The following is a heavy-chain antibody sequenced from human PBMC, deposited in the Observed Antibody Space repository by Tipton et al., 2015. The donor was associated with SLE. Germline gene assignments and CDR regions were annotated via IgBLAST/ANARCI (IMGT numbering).Heavy chain of an antibody. J-gene: IGHJ4*02. V-gene: IGHV4-59*01. CDR2: IYYSGSS. D-gene: IGHD3/OR15-3a*01. CDR3: ARGPPGDWDD. Sequence: LRLSCTASGGSISPFYWSRIRQPPGKGLEWIGYIYYSGSSKYNPSLKSRVTISVDTSKNQFSLKLNSVTAADTAVYYCARGPPGDWDDWGQGTLVTVSS. CDR1: GGSISPFY.